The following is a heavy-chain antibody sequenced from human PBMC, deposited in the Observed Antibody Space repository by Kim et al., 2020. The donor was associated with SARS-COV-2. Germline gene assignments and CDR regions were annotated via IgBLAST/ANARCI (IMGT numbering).Heavy chain of an antibody. CDR1: EFSFSYNW. V-gene: IGHV3-74*01. CDR3: ARFSSPVI. J-gene: IGHJ3*02. Sequence: GGSLRLSCAASEFSFSYNWMHWVRQAPGKGLVWVSRINSDGSITSYADSMKGRFTISRDNAKNTLYLQMNSLRAEDTAVYYCARFSSPVIWGQGTMVTVSS. CDR2: INSDGSIT.